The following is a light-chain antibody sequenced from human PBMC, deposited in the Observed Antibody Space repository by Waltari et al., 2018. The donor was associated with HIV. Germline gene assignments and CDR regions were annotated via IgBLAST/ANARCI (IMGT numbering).Light chain of an antibody. CDR1: RSNIGAGYD. V-gene: IGLV1-40*01. J-gene: IGLJ3*02. Sequence: QSVLTQPPSVSGAPGQRVTISCTGSRSNIGAGYDVHWYRHLPGTAPQLLIYGSTNRPSGVPGRFSGSKSGTSASLAITGLQAEDEADYYCQSYDSSLSGSRVFGGGTKLTVL. CDR3: QSYDSSLSGSRV. CDR2: GST.